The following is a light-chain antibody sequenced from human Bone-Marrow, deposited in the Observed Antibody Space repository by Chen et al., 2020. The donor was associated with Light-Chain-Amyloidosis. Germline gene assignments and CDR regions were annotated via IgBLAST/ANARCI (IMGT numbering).Light chain of an antibody. V-gene: IGKV1-39*01. CDR1: HRISNY. J-gene: IGKJ5*01. Sequence: DIQMTQSPSSLSASVGDRVTITCRASHRISNYLNWYQQKPGKAPKLLIHAASTLQSGVPLRFSGSGSGTDFILTISSVQPEDFAIYYCQQSYSMSSITFGQGTRLEIK. CDR3: QQSYSMSSIT. CDR2: AAS.